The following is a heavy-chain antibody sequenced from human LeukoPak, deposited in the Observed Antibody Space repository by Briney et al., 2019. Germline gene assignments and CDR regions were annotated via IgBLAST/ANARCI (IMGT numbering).Heavy chain of an antibody. Sequence: GGSLRLSCAASGFTFSSYWMSWVRQAPGKGLEWVANIKQDGSEKHYVDSVKGRFTISRDNAKNSLYLQMNSLRAEDTAVYYCARAYYDFWSGSKRPNTSDYWGQGTLVTVSS. J-gene: IGHJ4*02. CDR3: ARAYYDFWSGSKRPNTSDY. CDR2: IKQDGSEK. CDR1: GFTFSSYW. D-gene: IGHD3-3*01. V-gene: IGHV3-7*01.